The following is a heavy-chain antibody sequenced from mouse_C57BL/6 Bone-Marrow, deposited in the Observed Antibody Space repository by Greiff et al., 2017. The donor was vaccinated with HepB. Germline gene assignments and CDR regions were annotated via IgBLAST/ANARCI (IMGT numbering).Heavy chain of an antibody. J-gene: IGHJ4*01. D-gene: IGHD1-1*01. CDR1: GYTFTSYW. Sequence: QVQLKQPGAELVKPGASVKMSCKASGYTFTSYWITWVKQRPGQGLEWIGDIYPGSGSTNYNEKFKSKATLTVDTSSSTAYMQLSSLTSEDSAVYYCARGPFNYYGSSPYAMDYWGQGTSVTVSS. V-gene: IGHV1-55*01. CDR3: ARGPFNYYGSSPYAMDY. CDR2: IYPGSGST.